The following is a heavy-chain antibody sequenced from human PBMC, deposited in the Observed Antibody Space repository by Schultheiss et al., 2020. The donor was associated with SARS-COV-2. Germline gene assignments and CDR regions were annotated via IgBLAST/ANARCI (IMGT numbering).Heavy chain of an antibody. CDR2: ISSSGSTI. D-gene: IGHD3-10*01. Sequence: GGSLRLSCAASGFTFSSYWMSWVRQAPGKGLEWVSYISSSGSTIYYADSVKGRFTISRDNSKNTLYLQMNSLRAEDTAVYYCANSDYGSGSYYSGIDYWGQGTLVTVSS. CDR3: ANSDYGSGSYYSGIDY. V-gene: IGHV3-48*01. J-gene: IGHJ4*02. CDR1: GFTFSSYW.